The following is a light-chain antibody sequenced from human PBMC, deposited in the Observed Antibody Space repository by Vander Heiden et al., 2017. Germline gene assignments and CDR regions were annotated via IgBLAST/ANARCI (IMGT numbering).Light chain of an antibody. Sequence: DIVMTQSPDSLAVSLGERATINCQSSQSVLDRYNNKNYLAWYQQKPGQPTRRRMYWEENREAGVQDRGRGSGSGKECTRNISSRQDEEGAVYYCQQYNSIPITFGGGTKVEIK. CDR3: QQYNSIPIT. CDR1: QSVLDRYNNKNY. V-gene: IGKV4-1*01. J-gene: IGKJ4*01. CDR2: WEE.